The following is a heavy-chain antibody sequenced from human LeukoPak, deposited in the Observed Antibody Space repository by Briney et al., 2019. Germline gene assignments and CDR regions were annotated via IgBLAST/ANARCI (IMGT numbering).Heavy chain of an antibody. CDR3: AKDRSSGWYTFDP. D-gene: IGHD6-19*01. Sequence: GGSLRLSCVASGFTFSSYAMSWVRQAPGKGLEWVSAISGSGGNTYYADSVKGRFTISRDNSKNTLYLQMNSLRAEDTAVYYCAKDRSSGWYTFDPWGQGTLVTVSS. V-gene: IGHV3-23*01. CDR1: GFTFSSYA. CDR2: ISGSGGNT. J-gene: IGHJ5*02.